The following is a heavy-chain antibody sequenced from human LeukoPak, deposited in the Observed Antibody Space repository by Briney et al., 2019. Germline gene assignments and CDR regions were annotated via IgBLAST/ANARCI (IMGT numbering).Heavy chain of an antibody. J-gene: IGHJ5*02. V-gene: IGHV3-7*04. CDR3: ARDNRRYFDPNWFDP. D-gene: IGHD3-9*01. CDR2: IKQDGGEK. CDR1: GFPFSRYW. Sequence: PGGSLRLSCTASGFPFSRYWMSWVRQAPGKGLEWVANIKQDGGEKYYVDSVKGRFTISRDNAKNSLYLQMNSLRAEDTAVYCCARDNRRYFDPNWFDPWGQGTLVTVSS.